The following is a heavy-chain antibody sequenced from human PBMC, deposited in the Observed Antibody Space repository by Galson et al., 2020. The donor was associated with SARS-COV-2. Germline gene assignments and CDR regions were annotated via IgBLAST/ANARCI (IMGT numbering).Heavy chain of an antibody. D-gene: IGHD3-3*01. CDR1: GGSISSSSYY. CDR2: IYYSGST. Sequence: SETLSLTCTVSGGSISSSSYYWGWIRQPPGKGLEWIGSIYYSGSTYYNPSVKSRVTISVDTSKNQFSLKLSSVTAADTAVYYCACVLEWLSNPFDYWGQGTLVTVSS. CDR3: ACVLEWLSNPFDY. V-gene: IGHV4-39*07. J-gene: IGHJ4*02.